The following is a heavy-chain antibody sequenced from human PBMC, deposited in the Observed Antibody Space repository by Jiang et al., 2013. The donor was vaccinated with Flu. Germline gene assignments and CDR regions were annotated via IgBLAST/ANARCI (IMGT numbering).Heavy chain of an antibody. D-gene: IGHD3-22*01. J-gene: IGHJ3*02. V-gene: IGHV1-46*01. Sequence: EVKKPGASVKVSCKASGYIFTSYYMHWVRQAPGQGLEWMGIINPSGGSTSYAQKFQGRVTMTRDTSTSTVYMELSSLRSEDTAVYYCARVRRGDSSGYYETDDAFDIWGQGTMVTVSS. CDR2: INPSGGST. CDR1: GYIFTSYY. CDR3: ARVRRGDSSGYYETDDAFDI.